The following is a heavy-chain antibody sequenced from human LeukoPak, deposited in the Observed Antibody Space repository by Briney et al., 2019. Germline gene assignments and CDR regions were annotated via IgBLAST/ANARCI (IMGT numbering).Heavy chain of an antibody. D-gene: IGHD4-17*01. CDR3: AKDRDYGDYPSAYYYYMDV. CDR1: GFTSSTYG. J-gene: IGHJ6*03. Sequence: GGSLRLSCAASGFTSSTYGIHWVRQAPGKGLEWVAFIRYDGTNKWYADSVKGRFTISRDNSKNILYLQMNSLRAEDTAVYHCAKDRDYGDYPSAYYYYMDVWGKGTTVTVSS. V-gene: IGHV3-30*02. CDR2: IRYDGTNK.